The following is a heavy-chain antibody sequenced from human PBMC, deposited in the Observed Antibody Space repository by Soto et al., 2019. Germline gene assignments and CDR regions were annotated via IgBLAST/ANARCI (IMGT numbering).Heavy chain of an antibody. CDR3: ARGVTAGVDY. D-gene: IGHD1-26*01. CDR2: MEPSSGST. CDR1: GYSFTGLD. J-gene: IGHJ4*02. V-gene: IGHV1-8*01. Sequence: ASVKVSCKASGYSFTGLDINWVRQTTGQGLEWMGWMEPSSGSTGYAQKFQGRVTMTRDTSINTAYMELSSLTSDDTAFYYCARGVTAGVDYWGQGTVVTVYS.